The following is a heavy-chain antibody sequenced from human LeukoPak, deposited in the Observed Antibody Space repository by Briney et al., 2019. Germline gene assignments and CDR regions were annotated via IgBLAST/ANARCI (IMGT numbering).Heavy chain of an antibody. V-gene: IGHV4-61*02. CDR2: FFTSGST. D-gene: IGHD3-10*01. J-gene: IGHJ4*02. CDR1: GGSISSGGFH. Sequence: PSQTLSLTCTVSGGSISSGGFHWGWLRQPAGTGLEWIGRFFTSGSTNYNPSLKSRVTISVDTSKNQFSLRLSSVTAADTAVYYCARGAMVRALADWGQGTLVTVSS. CDR3: ARGAMVRALAD.